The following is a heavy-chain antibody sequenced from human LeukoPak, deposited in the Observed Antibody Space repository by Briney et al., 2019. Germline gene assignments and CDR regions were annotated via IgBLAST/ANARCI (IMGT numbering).Heavy chain of an antibody. J-gene: IGHJ5*02. CDR1: GYTFTSYG. CDR2: ISAYNGNT. Sequence: ASVKVSCKASGYTFTSYGISWVRQAPGQGLEWMGWISAYNGNTNYAQKLQGRVTMTTDTSTSTAYMELRSLRSDDTAVYYCARRVGYCSGGSCSRDLYNWFDPWGQGTLVTVSS. D-gene: IGHD2-15*01. V-gene: IGHV1-18*01. CDR3: ARRVGYCSGGSCSRDLYNWFDP.